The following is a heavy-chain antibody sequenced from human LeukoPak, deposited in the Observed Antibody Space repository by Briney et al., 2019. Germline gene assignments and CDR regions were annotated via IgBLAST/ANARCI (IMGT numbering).Heavy chain of an antibody. J-gene: IGHJ4*02. CDR2: ISGSGGST. Sequence: GGSLRLFCAASGFTFFTYAMSWVRQAPGKGLEWVSTISGSGGSTYYADSVKGRFTISRDNSKNTLYLQMNSLRAEDTAVYYCARYSGSYWDFDYWGQGTLVTVSS. CDR1: GFTFFTYA. CDR3: ARYSGSYWDFDY. D-gene: IGHD1-26*01. V-gene: IGHV3-23*01.